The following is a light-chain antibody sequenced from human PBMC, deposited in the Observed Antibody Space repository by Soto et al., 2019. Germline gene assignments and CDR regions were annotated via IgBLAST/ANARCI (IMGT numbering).Light chain of an antibody. Sequence: DIHMTQSPSTLSASVGDRVTITCRASQNINSWLALYQQKPGKAPKLLIYEASSLEKGVPARFSGSGSGRHFTFTITSLQPEDIGTYYCQQYEFLPVTFGRGTKVDIK. CDR2: EAS. CDR3: QQYEFLPVT. CDR1: QNINSW. V-gene: IGKV1-5*03. J-gene: IGKJ2*01.